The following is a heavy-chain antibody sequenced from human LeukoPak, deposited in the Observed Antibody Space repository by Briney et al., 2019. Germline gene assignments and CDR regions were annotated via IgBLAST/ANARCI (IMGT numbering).Heavy chain of an antibody. CDR1: GFTFSSYA. J-gene: IGHJ6*02. V-gene: IGHV3-23*01. CDR3: AKADYGDFFYYGMDV. CDR2: ISGSGGST. D-gene: IGHD4-17*01. Sequence: GGSLRLSCAASGFTFSSYAMSWVRQAPGKGLEWVSAISGSGGSTYYADSVKGRFTISRDNSKNTLCLQMNSLRAEDTAVYCCAKADYGDFFYYGMDVWGQGTTVTVSS.